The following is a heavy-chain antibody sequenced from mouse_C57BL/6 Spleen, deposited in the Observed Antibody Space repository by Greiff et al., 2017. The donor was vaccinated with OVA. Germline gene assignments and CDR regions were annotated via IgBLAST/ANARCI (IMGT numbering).Heavy chain of an antibody. CDR1: GYTFTDYY. CDR3: ARGHYYGSSPYAMDY. D-gene: IGHD1-1*01. Sequence: EVQLQQSGPVLVKPGASVKMSCKASGYTFTDYYMNWVKQSHGKSLEWIGVINPYNGGTSYNQKFKGKATLTVDKSSSTAYMELNSLTSEDSAVYYCARGHYYGSSPYAMDYWGQGTSVTVSS. V-gene: IGHV1-19*01. CDR2: INPYNGGT. J-gene: IGHJ4*01.